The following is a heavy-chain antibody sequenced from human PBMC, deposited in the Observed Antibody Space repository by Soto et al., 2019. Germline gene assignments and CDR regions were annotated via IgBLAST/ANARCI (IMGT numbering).Heavy chain of an antibody. CDR1: GGPFSSYH. J-gene: IGHJ5*01. V-gene: IGHV1-69*02. CDR3: ASVGGTTSSNGFDT. D-gene: IGHD2-2*01. Sequence: QVQLVQSGAEVKKPGSSVKLSCKASGGPFSSYHISWVRQAPGQGLEWVGRIIPILARANNAQHFQGRVTITADTAPSTAYLAPSSPTSYDTAVYYCASVGGTTSSNGFDTWGHGTLVTFSS. CDR2: IIPILARA.